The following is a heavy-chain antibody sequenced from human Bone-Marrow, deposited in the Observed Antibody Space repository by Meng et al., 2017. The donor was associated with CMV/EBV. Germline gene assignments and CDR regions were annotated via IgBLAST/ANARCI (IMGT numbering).Heavy chain of an antibody. V-gene: IGHV3-7*03. D-gene: IGHD6-13*01. J-gene: IGHJ6*02. CDR2: IKQDGSEK. Sequence: GGSLRLSCAASGFTFSSYWMSWVRQAPGKGLEWVANIKQDGSEKYYVDSVKGRFTISRDNAKNSLYLQMNSLRAEDTAVYYCAKGRIAAAGTTGYGMDVWGQGTTVTVSS. CDR3: AKGRIAAAGTTGYGMDV. CDR1: GFTFSSYW.